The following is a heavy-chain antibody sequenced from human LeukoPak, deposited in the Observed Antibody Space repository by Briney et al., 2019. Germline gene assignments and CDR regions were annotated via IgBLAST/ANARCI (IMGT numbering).Heavy chain of an antibody. D-gene: IGHD3-3*01. J-gene: IGHJ4*02. CDR2: INSDGSST. CDR3: AKGKNSDFWSDFDF. V-gene: IGHV3-74*01. CDR1: GFTFSSYW. Sequence: GGSLRLSCAASGFTFSSYWMHWVRQAPGKGLVWVSRINSDGSSTSYADSVKGRFTISRDNAKNTLYLQMSSLRAEDTAVYYCAKGKNSDFWSDFDFWGQGTLVTVSS.